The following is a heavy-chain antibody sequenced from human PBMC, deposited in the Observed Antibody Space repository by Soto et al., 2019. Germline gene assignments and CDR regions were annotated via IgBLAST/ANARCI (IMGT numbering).Heavy chain of an antibody. D-gene: IGHD3-10*01. Sequence: ESGGGVVQPGRSLRLSCAASGFTFRSYAMHWVRQAPGKGLEWVAVISYDGTNKYYAESVKGRFTISRDNSENTLYVQMNSLRADDTAVYYCARELRELWFGELGYYYGMDVWGQGTTVTVSS. CDR3: ARELRELWFGELGYYYGMDV. V-gene: IGHV3-30-3*01. CDR2: ISYDGTNK. J-gene: IGHJ6*02. CDR1: GFTFRSYA.